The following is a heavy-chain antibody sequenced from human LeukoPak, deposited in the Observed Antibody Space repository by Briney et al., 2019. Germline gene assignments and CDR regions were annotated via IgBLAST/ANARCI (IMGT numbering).Heavy chain of an antibody. CDR3: AKFGYCSSTSCGEYYFDY. V-gene: IGHV3-23*01. CDR1: GFTFSSYA. D-gene: IGHD2-2*01. J-gene: IGHJ4*02. CDR2: ISGSGGST. Sequence: PGGSLRLSRAASGFTFSSYAMSWVRQAPGKGLEWVSAISGSGGSTYYADSVKGRFTISRDNSKNTLYLQMNSLRAEDTAVYYCAKFGYCSSTSCGEYYFDYWGQGTLVTVSS.